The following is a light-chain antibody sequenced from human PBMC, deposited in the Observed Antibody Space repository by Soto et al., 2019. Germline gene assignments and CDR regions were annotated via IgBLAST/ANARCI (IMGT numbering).Light chain of an antibody. CDR2: DAS. J-gene: IGKJ1*01. Sequence: DIQMSQSPSTLSAFVGDRVTITCRASQSISNSLAWYQQKPGKAPKLLINDASSLERGVPSRFSGSGSGTEFTLTISSLQPDDFATYFCQHYSSYSRTFDQGTTVEIK. CDR1: QSISNS. V-gene: IGKV1-5*01. CDR3: QHYSSYSRT.